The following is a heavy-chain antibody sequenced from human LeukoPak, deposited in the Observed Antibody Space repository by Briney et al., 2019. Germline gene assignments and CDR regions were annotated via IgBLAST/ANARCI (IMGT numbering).Heavy chain of an antibody. CDR1: GFTFSSYG. CDR2: IWYDGSNK. CDR3: AKENQPGPLDY. J-gene: IGHJ4*02. D-gene: IGHD3-10*01. Sequence: GGSLRLSCAASGFTFSSYGMHWVRQVPGKGLEWVAVIWYDGSNKYYADSVKGRFTISRDNSKNTLYLQMNSLRAEDTAVYYCAKENQPGPLDYWGQGTLVTVSS. V-gene: IGHV3-33*06.